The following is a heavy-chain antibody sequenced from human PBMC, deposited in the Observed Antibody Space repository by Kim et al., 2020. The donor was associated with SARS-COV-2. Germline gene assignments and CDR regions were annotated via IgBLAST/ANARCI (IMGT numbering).Heavy chain of an antibody. Sequence: ASVKVSCKASGYTFTTYAIHWVRQAPGQRLEWMGWITADDGNTKYSQKFQGRVTITRDTSATTAYMELSSLTSEDTAVFYCARRAVTHGGGAFDIWGQGTIVTVSS. V-gene: IGHV1-3*01. J-gene: IGHJ3*02. CDR2: ITADDGNT. CDR3: ARRAVTHGGGAFDI. CDR1: GYTFTTYA. D-gene: IGHD4-17*01.